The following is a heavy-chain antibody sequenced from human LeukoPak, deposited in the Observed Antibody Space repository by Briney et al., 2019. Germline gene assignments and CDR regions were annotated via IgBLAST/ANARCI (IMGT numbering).Heavy chain of an antibody. CDR3: ARQRYFYGSGSLNFDY. J-gene: IGHJ4*02. CDR1: GYTFTTYW. V-gene: IGHV5-51*01. CDR2: IYPDDSDT. D-gene: IGHD3-10*01. Sequence: GESLKISCQASGYTFTTYWIGWVRQMPGKGLEWMGIIYPDDSDTRYSPSFQGQVTISADKSINTAYLQWSSLKASDTAVYYCARQRYFYGSGSLNFDYWGQGILVTVSS.